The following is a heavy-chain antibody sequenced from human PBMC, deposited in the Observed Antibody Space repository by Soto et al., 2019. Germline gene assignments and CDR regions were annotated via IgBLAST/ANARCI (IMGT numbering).Heavy chain of an antibody. CDR3: ARGEGYFDWSAPRY. V-gene: IGHV3-21*01. Sequence: EVQLVESGGGLVKPGGSLRLSCAASGFTFSSYSMHWVRQAPGKGLEWVSSISSSSTYIKYADSVKGRFTISRDNAKNSLYLQMNRLRAEDTDVYYCARGEGYFDWSAPRYWGQGTLVTVSS. D-gene: IGHD3-9*01. CDR1: GFTFSSYS. CDR2: ISSSSTYI. J-gene: IGHJ4*02.